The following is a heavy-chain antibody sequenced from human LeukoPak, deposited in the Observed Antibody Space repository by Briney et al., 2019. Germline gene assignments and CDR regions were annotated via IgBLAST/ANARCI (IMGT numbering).Heavy chain of an antibody. J-gene: IGHJ3*02. D-gene: IGHD3-16*02. CDR2: IYPGDSDT. Sequence: GESLKISCQGSGYIFTSYWIAWVRQMPGEGLEWMGIIYPGDSDTRYSPSFQGQATISADKSISTAFLQWSSLKASDSAMYYCASLRSYPDAFDIWGQGTMVTVSS. CDR3: ASLRSYPDAFDI. CDR1: GYIFTSYW. V-gene: IGHV5-51*01.